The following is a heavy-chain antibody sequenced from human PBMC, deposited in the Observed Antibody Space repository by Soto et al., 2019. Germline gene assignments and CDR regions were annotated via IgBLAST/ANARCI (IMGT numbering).Heavy chain of an antibody. CDR3: ARDRIVVVPAAILYYYYYGMDV. D-gene: IGHD2-2*01. Sequence: SQTLSLTCAISGDSVSSNSAAWNWIRQSPSRGLEWLGRTYYRSKWYNDYAVSVKSRITINPDTSKNQFSLQLNSVTPEDTAVYYCARDRIVVVPAAILYYYYYGMDVWGQGTTVTVPS. CDR2: TYYRSKWYN. V-gene: IGHV6-1*01. CDR1: GDSVSSNSAA. J-gene: IGHJ6*02.